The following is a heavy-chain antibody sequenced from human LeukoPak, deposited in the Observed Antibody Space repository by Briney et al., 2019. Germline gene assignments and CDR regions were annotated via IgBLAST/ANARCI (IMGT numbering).Heavy chain of an antibody. CDR2: IWYDGSNK. J-gene: IGHJ6*02. V-gene: IGHV3-33*01. Sequence: PGGTLRLTCAASGFTFSSYGMHWVRQAPGKGMERVVVIWYDGSNKYYADSVKGRFTISSDNSKNTPYLQMNSLRAEDTAVYYCARDDAYYGMDVWGQGTTVTVSS. CDR1: GFTFSSYG. CDR3: ARDDAYYGMDV.